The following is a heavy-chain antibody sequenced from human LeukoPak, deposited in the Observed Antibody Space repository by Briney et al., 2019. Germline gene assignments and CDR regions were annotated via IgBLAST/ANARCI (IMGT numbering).Heavy chain of an antibody. D-gene: IGHD5-18*01. J-gene: IGHJ4*02. CDR3: ARVRMRGYSYGPFDY. V-gene: IGHV4-34*01. CDR1: GGSFSGYY. Sequence: SETLSLTCAVYGGSFSGYYWSWIRQPPGKGQEWIGNIYCSGSTYYNPSLKSRVTISVDTSKNQFSLKLSSVTAADTAVYYCARVRMRGYSYGPFDYWGQGTLVTVSS. CDR2: IYCSGST.